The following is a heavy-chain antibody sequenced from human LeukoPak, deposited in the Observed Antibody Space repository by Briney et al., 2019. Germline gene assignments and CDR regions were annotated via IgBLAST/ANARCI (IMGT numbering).Heavy chain of an antibody. Sequence: SETLSLTCTVSGGSINTYYWSWIRQPPGKGLDWIAYVRDNGESNYNPSLKSRVAISLDTANNQIPLRLNFVTAAHTAIYYCARQPANTAAFDIWGLGTMVTVSS. CDR3: ARQPANTAAFDI. CDR2: VRDNGES. J-gene: IGHJ3*02. CDR1: GGSINTYY. V-gene: IGHV4-59*08. D-gene: IGHD5-18*01.